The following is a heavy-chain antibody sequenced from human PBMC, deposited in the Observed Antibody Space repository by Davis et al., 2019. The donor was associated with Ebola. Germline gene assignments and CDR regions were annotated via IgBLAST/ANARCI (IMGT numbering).Heavy chain of an antibody. CDR3: ARLLYCSSTSCYVGGVDV. D-gene: IGHD2-2*01. V-gene: IGHV1-18*01. CDR1: GYTFTSYG. Sequence: ASVKVSCKASGYTFTSYGISWVRQAPGQGLEWMGWISAYNGNTNYAQKLQGRVTMTTDTSTSTAYMELSSLRSEDTAVYYCARLLYCSSTSCYVGGVDVWGQGTTVTVSS. J-gene: IGHJ6*02. CDR2: ISAYNGNT.